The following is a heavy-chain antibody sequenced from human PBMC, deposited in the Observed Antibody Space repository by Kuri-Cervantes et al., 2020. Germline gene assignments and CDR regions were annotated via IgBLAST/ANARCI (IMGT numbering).Heavy chain of an antibody. Sequence: GSLRLSCTVSGGSISSSSYYWGWIRQPPGKGLEWIGYIYYSGSTNYNPSLKSRVTISVDTSKNQFSLKLSSVTAADTAVYYCARSSYYYGSGSYLYYWGQGTLVTVSS. CDR2: IYYSGST. J-gene: IGHJ4*02. CDR3: ARSSYYYGSGSYLYY. CDR1: GGSISSSSYY. D-gene: IGHD3-10*01. V-gene: IGHV4-61*05.